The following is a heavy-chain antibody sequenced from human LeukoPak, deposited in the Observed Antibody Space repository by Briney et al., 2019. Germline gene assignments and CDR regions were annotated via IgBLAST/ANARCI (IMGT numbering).Heavy chain of an antibody. J-gene: IGHJ4*02. D-gene: IGHD3-10*01. CDR2: ISYNGSNK. Sequence: GGSLRLSCAASGFTFSSYAMHWVRQAPGKGLEWVAVISYNGSNKYYADSVKGRFTISRDNSKNTLYLQMNSLRAEDTAVYYCARDRGYYGSGSYQNYWGQGTLVTVSS. CDR1: GFTFSSYA. CDR3: ARDRGYYGSGSYQNY. V-gene: IGHV3-30-3*01.